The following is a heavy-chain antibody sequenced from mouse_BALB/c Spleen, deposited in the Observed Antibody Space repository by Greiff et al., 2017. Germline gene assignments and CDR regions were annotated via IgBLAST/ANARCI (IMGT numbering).Heavy chain of an antibody. CDR3: ARGSFMITAGAMDY. Sequence: EVKLVESGGGLVKPGGSLKLSCAASGFTFSSYAMSWVRQTPEKRLEWVASISSGGSTYYPDSVKGRFTISRDNARNILYLQMSSLRSEDTAMYYCARGSFMITAGAMDYWGQGTSVTVSS. CDR1: GFTFSSYA. V-gene: IGHV5-6-5*01. D-gene: IGHD2-4*01. CDR2: ISSGGST. J-gene: IGHJ4*01.